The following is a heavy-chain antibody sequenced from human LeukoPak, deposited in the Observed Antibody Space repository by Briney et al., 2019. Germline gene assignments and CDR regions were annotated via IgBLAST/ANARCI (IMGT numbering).Heavy chain of an antibody. CDR2: IKSKTDGGTT. V-gene: IGHV3-15*01. J-gene: IGHJ4*02. CDR1: GFTFSNAW. Sequence: GGSLRLSCAASGFTFSNAWMSWVRQAPGKGLEWVGRIKSKTDGGTTDYAAPVKGRFTISRDDSKNTLYLQMNSLKTEDTAVYYCTTVLIPFLSNVDYWGQGTLVTVPS. CDR3: TTVLIPFLSNVDY. D-gene: IGHD2-15*01.